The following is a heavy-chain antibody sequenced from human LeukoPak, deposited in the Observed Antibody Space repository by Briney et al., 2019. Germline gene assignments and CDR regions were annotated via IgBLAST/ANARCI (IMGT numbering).Heavy chain of an antibody. V-gene: IGHV3-23*01. CDR1: GFTFSSYA. D-gene: IGHD4-23*01. CDR2: ISGSGGNT. CDR3: AKMDYGGDPFDY. J-gene: IGHJ4*01. Sequence: GGSLRLSCAASGFTFSSYAMSWVRQAPGKGLEWVSAISGSGGNTYYADSVKGRFTISRDNSRTTLYLQMNSLRAEDTAVYYCAKMDYGGDPFDYWGHGTLVTVSS.